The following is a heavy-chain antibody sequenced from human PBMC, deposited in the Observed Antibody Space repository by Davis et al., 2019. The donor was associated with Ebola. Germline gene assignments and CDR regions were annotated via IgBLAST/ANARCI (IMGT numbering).Heavy chain of an antibody. CDR2: MNPNSGNT. Sequence: ASVKVSCKASGYTFTGYYMHWVRQATGQGLEWMGWMNPNSGNTGYAQKFQGRVTITRNTSISTAYMELSSLRSEDTAVYYCARVGVTIFYGMDVWGQGTTVTVSS. CDR3: ARVGVTIFYGMDV. D-gene: IGHD3-9*01. J-gene: IGHJ6*02. V-gene: IGHV1-8*03. CDR1: GYTFTGYY.